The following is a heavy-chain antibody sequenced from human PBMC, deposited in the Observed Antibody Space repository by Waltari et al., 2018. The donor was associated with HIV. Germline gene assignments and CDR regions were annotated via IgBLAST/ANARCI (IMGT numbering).Heavy chain of an antibody. J-gene: IGHJ3*02. V-gene: IGHV1-2*02. CDR1: GYTSIPAY. Sequence: QVQLVQSGAEVKKPGASVTVSCTHSGYTSIPAYVHCVRQAPGQGLEWMGWINPDSGVTKSGQKFQGRVTMTRDTSISTVFLQLSGLRSDDTGVYYCARVGSSWNFGSHNFDIWGQGTMVTVSS. CDR3: ARVGSSWNFGSHNFDI. D-gene: IGHD1-7*01. CDR2: INPDSGVT.